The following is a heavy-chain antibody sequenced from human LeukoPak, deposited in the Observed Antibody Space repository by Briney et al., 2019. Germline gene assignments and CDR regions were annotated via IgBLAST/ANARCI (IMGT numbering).Heavy chain of an antibody. V-gene: IGHV3-48*01. D-gene: IGHD4-17*01. CDR1: GFTFSSYS. CDR3: ARESRTAYFDY. CDR2: ISSSGSTI. J-gene: IGHJ4*02. Sequence: GGSLRLSCAASGFTFSSYSMNWVRQAPGKGLEWVSYISSSGSTIYYADSVKGRFTISRDNAKNSLYLQMNSLRAEDAAVYYCARESRTAYFDYWGQGTLVTVSS.